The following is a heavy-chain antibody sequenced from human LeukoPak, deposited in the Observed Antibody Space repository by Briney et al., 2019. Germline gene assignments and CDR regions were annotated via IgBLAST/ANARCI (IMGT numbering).Heavy chain of an antibody. Sequence: SETLSLTCTVSGGSISSYYWSWIRQPPGKGLEWIGYIYYSGSTNYNPSLKSRVTISVDTSKNQFSLKLSSVTAADTAVYYCARRTSISSHKGPYYYYYYMDVWGKGTTVTVSS. D-gene: IGHD6-13*01. CDR1: GGSISSYY. J-gene: IGHJ6*03. CDR3: ARRTSISSHKGPYYYYYYMDV. V-gene: IGHV4-59*01. CDR2: IYYSGST.